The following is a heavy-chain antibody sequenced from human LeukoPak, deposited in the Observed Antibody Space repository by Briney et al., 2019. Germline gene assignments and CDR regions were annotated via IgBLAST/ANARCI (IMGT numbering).Heavy chain of an antibody. D-gene: IGHD6-6*01. J-gene: IGHJ4*02. CDR1: GYSISSGYY. CDR2: IYHSGNT. V-gene: IGHV4-38-2*01. Sequence: SETLSLTCAVSGYSISSGYYWGWIRQPPGKGLECIGSIYHSGNTNYNPSLKSRVTISVDTSKNQFSLKVSSVTAADTALYDCARCYSSSGYLDYWGQGTLVTVSS. CDR3: ARCYSSSGYLDY.